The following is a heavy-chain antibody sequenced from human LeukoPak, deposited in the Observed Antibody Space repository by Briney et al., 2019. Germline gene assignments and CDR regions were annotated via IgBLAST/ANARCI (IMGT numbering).Heavy chain of an antibody. Sequence: NPGGSLRLSCAASGFTFSSYSMNWVRQAPGKGLEWVSSISRSSSYIYYADSVKGRFTISRDNAKNSLYLQMNSLRAEDTAVYYCARDIYVAYCGGDCYSENWYFDLWGRGTLVTVSS. CDR1: GFTFSSYS. CDR3: ARDIYVAYCGGDCYSENWYFDL. J-gene: IGHJ2*01. D-gene: IGHD2-21*02. V-gene: IGHV3-21*01. CDR2: ISRSSSYI.